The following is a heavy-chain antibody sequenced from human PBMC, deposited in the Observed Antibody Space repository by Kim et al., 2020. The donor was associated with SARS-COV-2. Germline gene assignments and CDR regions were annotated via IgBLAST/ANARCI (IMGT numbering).Heavy chain of an antibody. J-gene: IGHJ3*02. CDR3: ARGEWFGGFYDAFDI. CDR2: ISYDGSNK. CDR1: GFTFSSYA. D-gene: IGHD3-10*01. Sequence: GGSLRLSCAASGFTFSSYAMHWVRQAPGKGLEWVAVISYDGSNKYYADSVKGRFTISRDNSKNTLYLQMNSLRAEDTAVYYCARGEWFGGFYDAFDIWGQGTMVTVSS. V-gene: IGHV3-30*04.